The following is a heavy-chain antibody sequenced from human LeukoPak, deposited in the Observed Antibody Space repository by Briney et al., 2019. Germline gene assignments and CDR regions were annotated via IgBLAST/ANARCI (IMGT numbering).Heavy chain of an antibody. CDR2: VVGGGTT. CDR1: GFTFSTFA. D-gene: IGHD5-24*01. V-gene: IGHV3-23*01. CDR3: AKDLHYNDGRWEFDP. J-gene: IGHJ5*02. Sequence: GGSLRLSCAASGFTFSTFAMTWVRQAPGKGLEWVSGVVGGGTTYYADSVKGRFSLSKDNSKKTVYLQMNSLRVEDTAIYYCAKDLHYNDGRWEFDPWGQGTLVTVSS.